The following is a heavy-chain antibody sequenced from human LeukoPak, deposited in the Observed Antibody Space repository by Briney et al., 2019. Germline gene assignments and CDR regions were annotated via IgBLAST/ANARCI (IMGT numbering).Heavy chain of an antibody. J-gene: IGHJ3*02. Sequence: PGGSLRLSCAASGFTFSSYGMHWVRQAPGKGLEWVAFIRYDGSNRYYADSVKGRFTISRDNSKNTLYLHMNSLRPEDTAVHYCARGGYRGYEDAFDIWGQGTMVTVSS. CDR1: GFTFSSYG. V-gene: IGHV3-30*02. D-gene: IGHD5-12*01. CDR3: ARGGYRGYEDAFDI. CDR2: IRYDGSNR.